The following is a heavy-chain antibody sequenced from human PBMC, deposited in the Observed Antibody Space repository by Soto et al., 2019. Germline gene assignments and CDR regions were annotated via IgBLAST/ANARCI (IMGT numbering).Heavy chain of an antibody. Sequence: QVQLVQSGAEVKKPGSSVKVSCKASGGTFSSYAISWVRQAPGQGLEWMGGIFPIFSTANYAQKFQGRVTITADESTSTAYMELSSLRSEDTAVYYCARTIISSDYGGPYYYYGMDVWGQGTTVTVSS. V-gene: IGHV1-69*01. CDR1: GGTFSSYA. CDR3: ARTIISSDYGGPYYYYGMDV. D-gene: IGHD4-17*01. J-gene: IGHJ6*02. CDR2: IFPIFSTA.